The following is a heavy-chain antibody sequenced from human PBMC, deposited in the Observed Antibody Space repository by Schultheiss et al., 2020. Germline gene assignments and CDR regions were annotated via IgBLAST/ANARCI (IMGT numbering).Heavy chain of an antibody. V-gene: IGHV3-49*03. D-gene: IGHD4-17*01. J-gene: IGHJ4*02. Sequence: GGSLRLSCTASGFTFGDYAMSWFRQAPGKGLEWVGFIRSKAYGGTTEYAASVKGRFTISRDDSKSIAYLQMNSLKTEDTAVYYCTRDGVLYGDYRTPYFDYWGQGTLVTVSS. CDR1: GFTFGDYA. CDR3: TRDGVLYGDYRTPYFDY. CDR2: IRSKAYGGTT.